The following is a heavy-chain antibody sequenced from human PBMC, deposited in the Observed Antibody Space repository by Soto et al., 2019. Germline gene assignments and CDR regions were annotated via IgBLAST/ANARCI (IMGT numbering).Heavy chain of an antibody. CDR3: ARVTDIVATIFDY. CDR1: GFAFSSHT. Sequence: GGSLRLSCAASGFAFSSHTMHWVRQAPGKGLEWLSLLSHDGNIKFYADTVKGRFTISRDNSKNKLYLQTNSLRAEDTAVYYCARVTDIVATIFDYWGQGTLVTVSS. CDR2: LSHDGNIK. V-gene: IGHV3-30-3*01. D-gene: IGHD5-12*01. J-gene: IGHJ4*02.